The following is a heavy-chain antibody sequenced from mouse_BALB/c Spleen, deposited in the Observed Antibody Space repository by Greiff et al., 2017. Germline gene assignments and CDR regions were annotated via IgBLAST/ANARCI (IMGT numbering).Heavy chain of an antibody. V-gene: IGHV5-6-5*01. CDR2: ISSGGST. CDR1: GFTFSSYA. J-gene: IGHJ1*01. CDR3: ARGRGYDAYWYFDV. Sequence: EVQLVESGGGLVKPGGSLKLSCAASGFTFSSYAMSWVRQTPEKRLEWVASISSGGSTYYPDSVKGRFTISRDNARNILYLQMSSLRSEDTAMYYCARGRGYDAYWYFDVGGAGTTVTVSS. D-gene: IGHD2-2*01.